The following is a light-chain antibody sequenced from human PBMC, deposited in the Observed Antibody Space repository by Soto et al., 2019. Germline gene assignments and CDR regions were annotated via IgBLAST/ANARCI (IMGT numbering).Light chain of an antibody. V-gene: IGLV2-14*01. CDR3: SSYTSSSTIA. CDR1: SSDVGGYNY. CDR2: EVS. Sequence: QSVLTQPASVSGSPGQSITISCTGTSSDVGGYNYVSWYQQHPGKAPKLMIYEVSNRPSGVSNRFSGSKSGNTASLTISGLQAADGADYYCSSYTSSSTIAFGGGTKLTVL. J-gene: IGLJ3*02.